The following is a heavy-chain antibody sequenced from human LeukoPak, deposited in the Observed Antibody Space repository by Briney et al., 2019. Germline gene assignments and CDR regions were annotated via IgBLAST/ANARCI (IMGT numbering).Heavy chain of an antibody. CDR2: ISSSGSTI. J-gene: IGHJ4*02. CDR1: GFTFSDYY. CDR3: ARDFRGGRETVRYFHSNSLIYFYY. Sequence: GGSLRLSCAASGFTFSDYYMSWVRQAPGKGLEWVSYISSSGSTIYYADSVKGRFTISRDNAKNSLYLQMNSLRAEDPAVYYCARDFRGGRETVRYFHSNSLIYFYYWGQGTLVTVSS. D-gene: IGHD3-9*01. V-gene: IGHV3-11*01.